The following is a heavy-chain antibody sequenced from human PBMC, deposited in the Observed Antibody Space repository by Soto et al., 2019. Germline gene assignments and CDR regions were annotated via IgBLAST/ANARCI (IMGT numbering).Heavy chain of an antibody. CDR3: ARDLVAGGEGFDY. D-gene: IGHD6-19*01. CDR1: GFTFSSYS. Sequence: GESLKISCAASGFTFSSYSMNWVRQAPGKGLEWVSSISSSSSYIYYADSVKGRFTISRDNAKNSLYLQMNSLRAEDTAVYYCARDLVAGGEGFDYWGQGTLVTVSS. V-gene: IGHV3-21*01. J-gene: IGHJ4*02. CDR2: ISSSSSYI.